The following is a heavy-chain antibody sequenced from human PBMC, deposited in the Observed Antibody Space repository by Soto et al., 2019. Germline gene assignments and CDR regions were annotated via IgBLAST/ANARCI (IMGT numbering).Heavy chain of an antibody. CDR2: INHSGST. V-gene: IGHV4-34*01. Sequence: SETLSLTCAVYGGSFSGYYWSWIRQPPGKGLEWIGEINHSGSTNYNPSLKSRVTISVDTSKNQFSLKLSSVTAADTAVYYCARGGGPHNDYWGQGTLVTVSS. D-gene: IGHD2-15*01. J-gene: IGHJ4*02. CDR3: ARGGGPHNDY. CDR1: GGSFSGYY.